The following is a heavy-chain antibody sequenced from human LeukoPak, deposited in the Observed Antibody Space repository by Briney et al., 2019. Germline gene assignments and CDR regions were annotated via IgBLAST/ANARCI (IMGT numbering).Heavy chain of an antibody. V-gene: IGHV1-2*02. CDR3: ARDSLYCSSTSCHPHYYFDY. Sequence: ASVKVSCKASGYTFTGYYMHWVRQAPGQGLEWMGWINPNSGGTNYAQKFQGRVTMTRDTSISTAYMELSRLRSDDTAVYYCARDSLYCSSTSCHPHYYFDYWGQGTLVTVSS. D-gene: IGHD2-2*01. CDR1: GYTFTGYY. J-gene: IGHJ4*02. CDR2: INPNSGGT.